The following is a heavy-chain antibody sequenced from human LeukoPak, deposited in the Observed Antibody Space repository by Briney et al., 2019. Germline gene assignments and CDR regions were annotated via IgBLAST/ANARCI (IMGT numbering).Heavy chain of an antibody. D-gene: IGHD2-2*01. CDR2: IYHSGST. CDR3: ARGLQLLFSAFDI. V-gene: IGHV4-38-2*02. J-gene: IGHJ3*02. CDR1: GYSISSGYY. Sequence: PSETLSLTCTVSGYSISSGYYWGWIRQPPGKGLEWIGSIYHSGSTYYNPSLKSRVTISVDTSKNQFSLKLSSVTAADTAVYYCARGLQLLFSAFDIWGQGTMVTVSS.